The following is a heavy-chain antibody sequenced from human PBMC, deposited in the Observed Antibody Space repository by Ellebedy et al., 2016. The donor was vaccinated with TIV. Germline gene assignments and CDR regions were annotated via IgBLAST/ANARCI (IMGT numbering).Heavy chain of an antibody. Sequence: SETLSLTXSVSGGSMNSDTYYWGWIRQPPGKGLEWIGSIYYDGATFYNPSLKSRVTISLDTSTNHFSLKVTSVTAADTAVYYCARDQGRQNGYPWTYWGQGTLVTVSS. D-gene: IGHD5-24*01. CDR1: GGSMNSDTYY. CDR3: ARDQGRQNGYPWTY. V-gene: IGHV4-39*07. CDR2: IYYDGAT. J-gene: IGHJ4*02.